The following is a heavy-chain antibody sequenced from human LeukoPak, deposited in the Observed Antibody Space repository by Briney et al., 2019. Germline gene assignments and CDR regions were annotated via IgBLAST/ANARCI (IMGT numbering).Heavy chain of an antibody. Sequence: SETLSLTCTVSGGSVSSDYWSWIRQPPGKGLEWIGYIYHTGNSDYNPSLKSRATISLDTSKNQFSLKLTSVTAADTAVYFCARHPFSSPFDYWGQGILVTVSS. CDR1: GGSVSSDY. J-gene: IGHJ4*02. D-gene: IGHD2/OR15-2a*01. CDR3: ARHPFSSPFDY. V-gene: IGHV4-59*08. CDR2: IYHTGNS.